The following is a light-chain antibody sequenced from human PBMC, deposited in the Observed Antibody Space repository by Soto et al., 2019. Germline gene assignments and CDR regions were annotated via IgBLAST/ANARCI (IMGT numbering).Light chain of an antibody. CDR2: AAS. Sequence: DLQMTQSPSTLSASVGDRVTVTCPASQSVSSALAWYQQKPGKVPKLLIYAASTLQSGVPSRFSGSGSGTDFTLTISSLQPEDVATYYRQKYNSAPWTFGQGTKVDI. V-gene: IGKV1-27*01. J-gene: IGKJ1*01. CDR3: QKYNSAPWT. CDR1: QSVSSA.